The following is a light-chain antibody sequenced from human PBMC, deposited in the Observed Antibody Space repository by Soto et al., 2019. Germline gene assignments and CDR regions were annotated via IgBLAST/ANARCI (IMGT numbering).Light chain of an antibody. Sequence: EIVMTQSPATLSVSPGEKATLSCRASQSLSSYLAWYQQKPGQPPRLLIYGASTRATGIPARFSGSGSGTEFTLTISSLQSEDFAVYYCQQCNNWPLTFGGGTKVEIK. J-gene: IGKJ4*01. CDR1: QSLSSY. CDR3: QQCNNWPLT. CDR2: GAS. V-gene: IGKV3-15*01.